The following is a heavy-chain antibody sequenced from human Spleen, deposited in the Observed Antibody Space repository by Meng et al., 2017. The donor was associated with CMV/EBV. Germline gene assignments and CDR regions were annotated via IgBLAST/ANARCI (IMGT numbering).Heavy chain of an antibody. CDR3: ARTYSTSSGDPYYYYAMDV. D-gene: IGHD6-6*01. J-gene: IGHJ6*02. Sequence: GGSLRLSCAASGFTFSDYYMSWIRQAPGQGLEWVSHISPSGSTRYYADSVKGRFTISRDNAKNSLYLQMDSLRADDTALYYCARTYSTSSGDPYYYYAMDVWGHGTPVTVSS. V-gene: IGHV3-11*04. CDR2: ISPSGSTR. CDR1: GFTFSDYY.